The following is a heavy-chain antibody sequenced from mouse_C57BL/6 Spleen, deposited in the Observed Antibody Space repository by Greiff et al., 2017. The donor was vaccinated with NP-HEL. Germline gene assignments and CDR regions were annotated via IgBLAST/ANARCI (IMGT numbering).Heavy chain of an antibody. D-gene: IGHD6-2*01. J-gene: IGHJ3*01. CDR3: ARDKSPFAY. Sequence: DVHLVESGGGLVKPGGSLKLSCAASGFTFSSYAMSWVRQTPEKRLEWVATISDGGSYTYYPDNVKGRFTISRDNAKNNLYLQMSHLKSEDTAMYYCARDKSPFAYWGQGTLVTVSA. CDR1: GFTFSSYA. V-gene: IGHV5-4*01. CDR2: ISDGGSYT.